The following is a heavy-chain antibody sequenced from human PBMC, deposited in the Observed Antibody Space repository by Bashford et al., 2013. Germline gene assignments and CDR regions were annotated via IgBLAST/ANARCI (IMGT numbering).Heavy chain of an antibody. CDR2: IYHTGST. CDR3: AKDSGGWLHGGGHWFDP. J-gene: IGHJ5*02. V-gene: IGHV4-30-2*06. CDR1: GGSINSGGYS. D-gene: IGHD3-16*01. Sequence: SETLSLTCAVSGGSINSGGYSWSWIRQSPRKGLEWIGFIYHTGSTYYNPSLRSRITISIDWSQNQFSLNLNSVTAADTAVYYCAKDSGGWLHGGGHWFDPWGQGTLVTVSS.